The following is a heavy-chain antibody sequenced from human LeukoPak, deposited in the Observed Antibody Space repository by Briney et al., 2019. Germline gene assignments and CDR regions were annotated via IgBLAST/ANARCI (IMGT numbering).Heavy chain of an antibody. CDR3: ARIPTGPYDSSGYYFDY. CDR2: IDWDDDK. V-gene: IGHV2-70*11. CDR1: GFSLSTSGMC. Sequence: SGPALVKPTQTLTLTCTFSGFSLSTSGMCVSRIRQPPGKALEWLARIDWDDDKYYSTSLKTRPTISKDTSKNQVVLTMTNMDPVDTATYYCARIPTGPYDSSGYYFDYWGQGTLVTVSS. D-gene: IGHD3-22*01. J-gene: IGHJ4*02.